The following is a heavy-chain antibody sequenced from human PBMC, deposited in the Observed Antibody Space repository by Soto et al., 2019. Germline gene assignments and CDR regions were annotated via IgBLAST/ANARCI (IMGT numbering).Heavy chain of an antibody. Sequence: SETLSLTCAVYGGSFSGYYWSWIRQPPGKGLGWIGEINHSGSTNYNPSLKSRVTISVDTSKNQFSLKLSSVTAADTAVYYCARGGWNVVVPAAPQYFDYWGQGTLVTVSS. V-gene: IGHV4-34*01. CDR2: INHSGST. CDR1: GGSFSGYY. D-gene: IGHD2-2*01. J-gene: IGHJ4*02. CDR3: ARGGWNVVVPAAPQYFDY.